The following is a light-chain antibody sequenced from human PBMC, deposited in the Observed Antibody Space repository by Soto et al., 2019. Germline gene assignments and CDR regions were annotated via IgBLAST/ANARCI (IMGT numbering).Light chain of an antibody. V-gene: IGKV1-6*01. CDR2: AAS. CDR3: LQDYTYPYT. CDR1: QGIRNA. J-gene: IGKJ2*01. Sequence: AIQMTQAPSSLSASVGDRVTITCRARQGIRNALGWYQQNPWKAPKLLNYAASSLQSGVPSRFSGSGSGTDLTLTISSLQPEDFATYYCLQDYTYPYTFGQGTKLEIK.